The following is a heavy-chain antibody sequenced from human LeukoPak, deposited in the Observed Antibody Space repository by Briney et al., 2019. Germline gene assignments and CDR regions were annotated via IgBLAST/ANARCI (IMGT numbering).Heavy chain of an antibody. CDR1: GFTFSSYA. CDR2: ISGSGGST. CDR3: AKDGSYRLTTVTYNDY. V-gene: IGHV3-23*01. J-gene: IGHJ4*02. Sequence: QTGGSLRLSCAASGFTFSSYAMSWVRQAPGKGLEWVSAISGSGGSTYYADSVKGRFTISRDNSKNTLYLQMNSLRAEDTAVYYCAKDGSYRLTTVTYNDYWGQGTLVTVSS. D-gene: IGHD4-17*01.